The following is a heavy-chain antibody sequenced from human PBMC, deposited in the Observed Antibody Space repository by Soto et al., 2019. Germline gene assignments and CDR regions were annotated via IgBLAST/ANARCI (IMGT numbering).Heavy chain of an antibody. CDR3: ARGQRFSDWFDP. CDR2: IYSSGNT. D-gene: IGHD3-3*01. J-gene: IGHJ5*02. CDR1: GGTISGHY. Sequence: XVTLSLTCSVSGGTISGHYWTWIRQPSGKGLEWIGRIYSSGNTKYNPSLQSRVTMSLDTSNNQFSLRLTSVTAADTAVYYCARGQRFSDWFDPWGQGTLVTVSS. V-gene: IGHV4-4*07.